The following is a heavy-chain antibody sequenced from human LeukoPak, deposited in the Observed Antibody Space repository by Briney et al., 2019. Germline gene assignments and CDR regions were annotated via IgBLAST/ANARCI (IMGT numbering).Heavy chain of an antibody. CDR2: ICYSGST. Sequence: SETLSLTCTVSGGSISSYYWSWIRQPPGKGLEWIGYICYSGSTNYNPSLKSRVTISVDTSKNQFSLKLSSVTAADTAVYYCARVPCSSTSCYHYYYYMDVWGKGTTVTVSS. D-gene: IGHD2-2*01. CDR1: GGSISSYY. J-gene: IGHJ6*03. CDR3: ARVPCSSTSCYHYYYYMDV. V-gene: IGHV4-59*01.